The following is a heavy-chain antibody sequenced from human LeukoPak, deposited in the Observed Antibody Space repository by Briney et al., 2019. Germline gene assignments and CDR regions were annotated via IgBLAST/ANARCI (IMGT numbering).Heavy chain of an antibody. Sequence: GGSLRLSCAASGFTFSSYGMHWVRQAPGKGLEWVAIISYDGSNTYYADSVKGRFTISRDNSKNTLYLQMNSLRAEDTAVYYCAKDLGGILYFDFWGQGTLVSVSS. CDR1: GFTFSSYG. J-gene: IGHJ4*02. CDR2: ISYDGSNT. CDR3: AKDLGGILYFDF. V-gene: IGHV3-30*18.